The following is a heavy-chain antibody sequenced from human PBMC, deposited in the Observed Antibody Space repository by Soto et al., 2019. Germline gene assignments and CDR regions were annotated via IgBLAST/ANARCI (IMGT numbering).Heavy chain of an antibody. Sequence: QLQLQESGPGLVKPSETLSLTCTVSGGSISTSSYYWAWIRQPPGKGLEWIGSIYYSGSTYSNPSLKGRVTISVDTSMNQFPLKLSSVTAAAMSVYYCSSDYASSGDYWGQGTLVSVSS. J-gene: IGHJ4*02. D-gene: IGHD3-22*01. V-gene: IGHV4-39*01. CDR3: SSDYASSGDY. CDR2: IYYSGST. CDR1: GGSISTSSYY.